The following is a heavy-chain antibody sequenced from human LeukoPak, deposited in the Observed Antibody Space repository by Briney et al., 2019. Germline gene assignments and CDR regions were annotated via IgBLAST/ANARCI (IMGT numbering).Heavy chain of an antibody. CDR1: GLTFSSYA. Sequence: PGGSLRLSCVVSGLTFSSYAMSWVRQAPGKGLEWVSGMSASGDSIYYADSVKGRFTISRDNFKSTLYLQMNSLTVEDTALYFCSKYQRHYSVTWRDAFEIWGQGTMVTVSS. J-gene: IGHJ3*02. D-gene: IGHD5/OR15-5a*01. V-gene: IGHV3-23*01. CDR3: SKYQRHYSVTWRDAFEI. CDR2: MSASGDSI.